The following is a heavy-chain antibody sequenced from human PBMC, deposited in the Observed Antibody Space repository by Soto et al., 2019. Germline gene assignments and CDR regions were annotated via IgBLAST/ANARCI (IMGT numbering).Heavy chain of an antibody. V-gene: IGHV3-23*01. D-gene: IGHD2-2*01. Sequence: EVQLLESGGGLLQPGGSLRLSCTASGFTFSTYAMSWVRQAPGKGLEWVSTISDSGSTYSADSVKGRFTISRDNSKNTLYLEMNSLRAEDTAVYYCAKDKGGRYCSRTSCLYSFDYWGQGTLVTVSS. J-gene: IGHJ4*02. CDR3: AKDKGGRYCSRTSCLYSFDY. CDR1: GFTFSTYA. CDR2: ISDSGST.